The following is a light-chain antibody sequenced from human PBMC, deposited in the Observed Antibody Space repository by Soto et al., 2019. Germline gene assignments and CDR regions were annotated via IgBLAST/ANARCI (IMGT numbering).Light chain of an antibody. CDR2: RAS. Sequence: DIQMTQSPSTLSASVGDSVSITCRASQSISNWLAWYQQKPGKAPKLLIYRASSLESGVPSRFSGSGSGTEFSLTISSLQPDDLATYYCQQYSADPYTFGQGTRLEI. V-gene: IGKV1-5*03. J-gene: IGKJ5*01. CDR1: QSISNW. CDR3: QQYSADPYT.